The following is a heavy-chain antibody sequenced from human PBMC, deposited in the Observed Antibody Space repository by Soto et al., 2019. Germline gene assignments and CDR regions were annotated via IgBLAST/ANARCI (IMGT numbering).Heavy chain of an antibody. V-gene: IGHV3-30*18. CDR1: GFTFSIYD. CDR3: AKDGDFWSGFHFDW. CDR2: ISYGGNNQ. Sequence: HPGGSLGLACASSGFTFSIYDMDWVRQAPGKGLEWVGVISYGGNNQYYGGTVKGRFTISRDNSKNTLYLQMNSLRAEDTAVYYCAKDGDFWSGFHFDWWGQGALVTVSS. D-gene: IGHD3-3*01. J-gene: IGHJ4*02.